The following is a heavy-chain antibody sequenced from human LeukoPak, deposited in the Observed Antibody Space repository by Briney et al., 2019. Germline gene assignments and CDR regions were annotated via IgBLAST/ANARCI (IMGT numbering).Heavy chain of an antibody. CDR1: GGSISSYY. CDR3: ARKADYYGSGAENWFDP. CDR2: IYYSGST. V-gene: IGHV4-59*08. D-gene: IGHD3-10*01. J-gene: IGHJ5*02. Sequence: SETLSLTCTVSGGSISSYYWSWIRQPPGKGLEWIGYIYYSGSTNYNPSLKSRVTISVDTSKNQFSLKLSSVTAADTAVYYCARKADYYGSGAENWFDPWGQGTLVTVSS.